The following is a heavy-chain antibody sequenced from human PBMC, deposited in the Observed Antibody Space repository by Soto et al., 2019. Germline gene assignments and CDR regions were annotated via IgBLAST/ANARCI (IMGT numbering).Heavy chain of an antibody. J-gene: IGHJ4*02. CDR3: VSLDSSGYYGVDY. D-gene: IGHD3-22*01. V-gene: IGHV4-30-4*01. CDR1: GGSISSGDYY. CDR2: IYYSGST. Sequence: SETLSLTCTVSGGSISSGDYYWSWIRQPPGKGLEWIGYIYYSGSTYHNPSLKSRVTISVDTSKNQFSLKLSSVTAADTAVYYCVSLDSSGYYGVDYWGQGTLVTVSS.